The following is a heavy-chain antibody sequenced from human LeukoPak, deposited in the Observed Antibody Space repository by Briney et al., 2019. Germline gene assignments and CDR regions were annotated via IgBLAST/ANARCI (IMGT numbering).Heavy chain of an antibody. D-gene: IGHD3-9*01. CDR2: INPNSGGT. J-gene: IGHJ4*02. CDR3: ARVYDILTGSLLGY. V-gene: IGHV1-2*02. Sequence: GASVKVSRKASGYTFTGYYMHWVRQAPGRGLEWMGWINPNSGGTNYAQKFQGRVTMTRDTSISTAYMELSRLRSDDTAVYYCARVYDILTGSLLGYWGQGTLVTVSS. CDR1: GYTFTGYY.